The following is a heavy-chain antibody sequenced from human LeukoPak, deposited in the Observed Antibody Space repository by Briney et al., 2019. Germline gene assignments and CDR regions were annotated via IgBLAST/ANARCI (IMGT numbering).Heavy chain of an antibody. J-gene: IGHJ5*02. D-gene: IGHD2-2*01. CDR1: GFTFGSYV. CDR3: ARARGYCSSTSCPLRNWFDP. Sequence: GGSLRLSCAASGFTFGSYVMNWVRQAPGKGLEWVSGISGGSDTTYYADSVKGRFTISRDNAKNSLYLQMNSLRAEDTAVYYCARARGYCSSTSCPLRNWFDPWGQGTLVTVSS. V-gene: IGHV3-48*04. CDR2: ISGGSDTT.